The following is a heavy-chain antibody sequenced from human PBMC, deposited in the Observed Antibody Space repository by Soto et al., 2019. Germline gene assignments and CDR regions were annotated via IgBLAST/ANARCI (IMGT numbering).Heavy chain of an antibody. D-gene: IGHD3-10*01. CDR2: IYYNGTT. CDR3: ARESRLLIWSGELHD. V-gene: IGHV4-31*03. Sequence: SETLSLTCTVSGGSISSPNFYWSWIRQHPGKGLEWIGHIYYNGTTYYNPTLKSRVSISVDTSKNQFSLKLSSVTAADTAVYYCARESRLLIWSGELHDWGRGTRVTVSS. CDR1: GGSISSPNFY. J-gene: IGHJ4*02.